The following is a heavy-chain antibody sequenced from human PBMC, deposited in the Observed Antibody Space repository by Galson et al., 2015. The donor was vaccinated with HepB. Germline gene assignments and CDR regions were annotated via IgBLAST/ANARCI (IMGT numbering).Heavy chain of an antibody. CDR3: ARGPRYYYDSSGPGYFDY. V-gene: IGHV3-53*04. CDR1: GFTVSSNY. D-gene: IGHD3-22*01. Sequence: SLRLSCAASGFTVSSNYMSLVRQAPGKGLEWVSIIYSGTSTYYADSVRGRFTISRHNFKNTLYLQMNSLRAEDTAVYYCARGPRYYYDSSGPGYFDYWVQGTLVTVSS. CDR2: IYSGTST. J-gene: IGHJ4*02.